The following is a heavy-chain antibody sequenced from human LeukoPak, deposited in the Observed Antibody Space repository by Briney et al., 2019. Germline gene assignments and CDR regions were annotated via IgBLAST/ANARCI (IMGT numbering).Heavy chain of an antibody. CDR3: ARGGARNRSLDY. J-gene: IGHJ4*02. CDR1: GYTFTGYY. D-gene: IGHD1-26*01. V-gene: IGHV1-2*06. CDR2: INPNSGGT. Sequence: ASVTVSCTASGYTFTGYYMHWVRQAPGQGLEWMGRINPNSGGTNYAQKFQGRVTMTTDTSISTAYMELSRLRSDDTAVYYSARGGARNRSLDYWGQGTLVTVSS.